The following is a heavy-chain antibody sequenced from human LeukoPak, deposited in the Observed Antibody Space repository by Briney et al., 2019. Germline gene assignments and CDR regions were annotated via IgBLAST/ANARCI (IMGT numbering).Heavy chain of an antibody. V-gene: IGHV4-31*03. Sequence: SETLSLTCSVSGGSISSGAYYWSWIRQHPGKGLEWVGYIHSSGNTYYNPSLRSRLTISRDTSQNQFSLKLTSLTAADTAVYYCARGVPECRGWFNWFDPWGQGTLVTVSS. D-gene: IGHD6-19*01. CDR1: GGSISSGAYY. J-gene: IGHJ5*02. CDR3: ARGVPECRGWFNWFDP. CDR2: IHSSGNT.